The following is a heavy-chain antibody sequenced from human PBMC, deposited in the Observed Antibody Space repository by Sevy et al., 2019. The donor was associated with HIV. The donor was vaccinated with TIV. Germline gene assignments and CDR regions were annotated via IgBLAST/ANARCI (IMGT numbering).Heavy chain of an antibody. Sequence: ASVKVSCKVSGYTLTESSIHWVRQAPGKGLEWMGGSDPEDGKTIYAQNFQGRVTMTEDISTDTVYMELSSLGSEDTAVYYCATITHCSDIRCYWFDPWGQGTLVTVSS. V-gene: IGHV1-24*01. CDR2: SDPEDGKT. CDR3: ATITHCSDIRCYWFDP. J-gene: IGHJ5*02. CDR1: GYTLTESS. D-gene: IGHD2-2*01.